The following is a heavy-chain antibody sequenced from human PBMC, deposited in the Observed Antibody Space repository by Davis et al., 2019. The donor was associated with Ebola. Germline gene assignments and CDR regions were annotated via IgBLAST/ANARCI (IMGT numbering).Heavy chain of an antibody. V-gene: IGHV3-7*03. J-gene: IGHJ4*02. CDR3: AKDIKGGGYSSGWYDY. CDR2: IRQDGGEK. Sequence: GESLKISCAASGFTFSDYYMSWIRQAPGKGLEWVANIRQDGGEKFYVDSVKGRFTISRDNSKNSLYLQMNSLRTEDTALYYCAKDIKGGGYSSGWYDYWGQGTLVTVSS. CDR1: GFTFSDYY. D-gene: IGHD6-19*01.